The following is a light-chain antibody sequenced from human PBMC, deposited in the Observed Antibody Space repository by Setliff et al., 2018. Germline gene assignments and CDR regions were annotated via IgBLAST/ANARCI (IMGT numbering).Light chain of an antibody. CDR3: QAWDSSTYV. V-gene: IGLV3-1*01. Sequence: SELTQPPSVSVSPGQTASITCSGDKLGDKYACWYQQKPGQSPVLVIYQDSKRPSGIPERFSGSNSGNTATLTISGTQAMDEADYYCQAWDSSTYVFGTGTKVTV. J-gene: IGLJ1*01. CDR2: QDS. CDR1: KLGDKY.